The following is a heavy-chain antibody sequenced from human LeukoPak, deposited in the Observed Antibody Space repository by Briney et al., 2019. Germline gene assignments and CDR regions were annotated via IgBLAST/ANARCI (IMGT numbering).Heavy chain of an antibody. D-gene: IGHD6-19*01. J-gene: IGHJ3*02. CDR1: GFTFDDYG. CDR3: ARSSGWARDAFDI. CDR2: INWNSGSI. V-gene: IGHV3-20*04. Sequence: PGGSLRLSCAASGFTFDDYGMSWVRQAPGKGLEWVSGINWNSGSIGYADSVKGRFTISRDNAKNSLYLQMNSLRAEDMALYYCARSSGWARDAFDIWGQGTMVTVSS.